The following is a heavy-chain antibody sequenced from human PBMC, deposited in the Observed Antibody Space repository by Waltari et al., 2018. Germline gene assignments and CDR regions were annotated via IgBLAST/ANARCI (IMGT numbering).Heavy chain of an antibody. CDR2: INSDGSGT. CDR1: GFTFSRYW. V-gene: IGHV3-74*01. CDR3: AREPSPDSSGYFYYYMDV. D-gene: IGHD3-22*01. J-gene: IGHJ6*03. Sequence: EVQLVESGGGLVQPGGSLRLSCAASGFTFSRYWMHWVRQVPWKGLVWVSRINSDGSGTIYADSVKGRFTISRDNAKNTLYLQLNSLRVEDTAVYYCAREPSPDSSGYFYYYMDVWGKGTTVTVSS.